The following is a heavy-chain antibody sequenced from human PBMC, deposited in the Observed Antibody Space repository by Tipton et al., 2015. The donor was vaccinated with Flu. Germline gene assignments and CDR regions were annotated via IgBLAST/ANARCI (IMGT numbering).Heavy chain of an antibody. V-gene: IGHV3-7*01. J-gene: IGHJ5*02. CDR1: GFTFKSYW. D-gene: IGHD1-26*01. CDR2: VKQDGGEK. CDR3: ARDGPPYSPTSGWFDP. Sequence: SLRLSCEASGFTFKSYWMSWVRQTPGKGLEWVANVKQDGGEKHYVDSVKGRFTIPRDNARNSLYLQMNSLRAEDTAVYFCARDGPPYSPTSGWFDPWGQGTLVTVSS.